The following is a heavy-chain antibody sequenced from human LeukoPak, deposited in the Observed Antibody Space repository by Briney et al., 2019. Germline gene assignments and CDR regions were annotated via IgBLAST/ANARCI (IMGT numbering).Heavy chain of an antibody. CDR3: ARASGSFDY. Sequence: GGSLRLSCAASGFTFTNYGLHWVRQAPGKGLEWVAVIWPDGSGKYYAGSVKGRFTISRDDSKNTLYLQMNSLRAEDSAVYYCARASGSFDYWGQGTLVTVSS. V-gene: IGHV3-33*01. CDR2: IWPDGSGK. CDR1: GFTFTNYG. D-gene: IGHD1-26*01. J-gene: IGHJ4*02.